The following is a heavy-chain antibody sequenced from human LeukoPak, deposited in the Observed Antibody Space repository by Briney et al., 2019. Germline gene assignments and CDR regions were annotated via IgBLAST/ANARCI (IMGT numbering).Heavy chain of an antibody. D-gene: IGHD3-16*02. CDR2: ISGSGGSR. J-gene: IGHJ4*02. CDR1: GFTFSRYA. Sequence: GGSLRLSCAASGFTFSRYAMSWVRQAPGKGLEGVSAISGSGGSRYYADSVKGRFTISRDNTKNTLYLQMNSLRAEDTAVYYCAKDLIADYPFDYWGQGTLVTVSS. V-gene: IGHV3-23*01. CDR3: AKDLIADYPFDY.